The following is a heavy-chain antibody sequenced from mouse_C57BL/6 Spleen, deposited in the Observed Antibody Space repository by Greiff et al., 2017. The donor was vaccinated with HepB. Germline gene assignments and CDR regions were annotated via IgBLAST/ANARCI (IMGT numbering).Heavy chain of an antibody. CDR1: GYTFTSYG. J-gene: IGHJ3*01. CDR3: ARVDGSSYFAY. Sequence: VKLQESGAELARPGASVKLSCKASGYTFTSYGISWVKQRTGQGLEWIGEIYPRSGNTYYNEKFKGKATLTADKSSSTAYMELRSLTSEDSAVYFCARVDGSSYFAYWGQGTLVTVSA. D-gene: IGHD1-1*01. CDR2: IYPRSGNT. V-gene: IGHV1-81*01.